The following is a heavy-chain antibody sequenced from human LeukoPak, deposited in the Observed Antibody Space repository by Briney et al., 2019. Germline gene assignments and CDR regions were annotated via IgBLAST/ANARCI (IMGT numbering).Heavy chain of an antibody. CDR3: AKEAGQGCSYGYADAFDI. J-gene: IGHJ3*02. D-gene: IGHD5-18*01. CDR1: GFTLSSYG. Sequence: GGSPRLSCAASGFTLSSYGMHWVRQALGKGLEWAAVISYDGSNKYYAGSVKGRFTISRDNSKNTLYLQMNSPRAEDTAVYYCAKEAGQGCSYGYADAFDIWGQGTMVTVSS. V-gene: IGHV3-30*18. CDR2: ISYDGSNK.